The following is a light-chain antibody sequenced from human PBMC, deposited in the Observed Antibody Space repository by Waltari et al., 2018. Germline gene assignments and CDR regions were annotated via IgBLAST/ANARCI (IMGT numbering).Light chain of an antibody. CDR3: QQYNNWPPIT. Sequence: EIVMTQSPATLSVSPGERATLSCRASQSVSSNLAWYQQKPGQAPRLRIYGAATRATGIPARFSGSGAGTEFTLTISSLQSEDFAVYYCQQYNNWPPITFGQGTRLEIK. CDR2: GAA. V-gene: IGKV3-15*01. CDR1: QSVSSN. J-gene: IGKJ5*01.